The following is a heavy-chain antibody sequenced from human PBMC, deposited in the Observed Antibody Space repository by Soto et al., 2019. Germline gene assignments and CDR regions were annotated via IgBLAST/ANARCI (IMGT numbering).Heavy chain of an antibody. Sequence: SETLSLTCTVSGGSISSYYWSWIRQPPGKGLEWIGYIYYSGSTNYNPSLKSRVTISVDTSKNQFSLKLSSVTAADTAVYYCARDLRYDILTGYYKYYYYYGMDVWGQGTTVIGS. D-gene: IGHD3-9*01. CDR3: ARDLRYDILTGYYKYYYYYGMDV. CDR1: GGSISSYY. J-gene: IGHJ6*02. V-gene: IGHV4-59*01. CDR2: IYYSGST.